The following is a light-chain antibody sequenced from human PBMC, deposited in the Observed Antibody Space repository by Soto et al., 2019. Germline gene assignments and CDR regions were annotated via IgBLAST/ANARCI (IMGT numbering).Light chain of an antibody. J-gene: IGKJ2*01. Sequence: EIVLTQSPGTLSLSPGERATLSCRASQTVSSSYLAWYQQEPGQAPRLLIYGASSRATGIPDRFSGSGSGTDFTLTISRLEPEDYAVYYCQQYGSSFTFGQGTKLEI. CDR1: QTVSSSY. CDR3: QQYGSSFT. CDR2: GAS. V-gene: IGKV3-20*01.